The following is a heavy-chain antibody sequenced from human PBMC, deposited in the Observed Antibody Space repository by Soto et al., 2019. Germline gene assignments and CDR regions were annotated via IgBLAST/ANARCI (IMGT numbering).Heavy chain of an antibody. V-gene: IGHV1-18*01. CDR3: ATRSPAFDY. Sequence: QVQLVQSGPEVKKPGASVEVSCRTSGYTFTTYGISWVRQAPGQGLEWMGWISTDKGHTNYAQKFQGRVTMTTDTSTSTAYMELRSLRSDDTAIYYCATRSPAFDYWGQGTLVTVST. J-gene: IGHJ4*02. CDR2: ISTDKGHT. CDR1: GYTFTTYG.